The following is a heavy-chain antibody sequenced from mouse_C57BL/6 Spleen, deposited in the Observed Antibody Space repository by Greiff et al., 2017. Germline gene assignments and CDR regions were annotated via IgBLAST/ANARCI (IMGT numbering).Heavy chain of an antibody. Sequence: EVKLMDSGPGLVKPSQSLSLTCSVTGYSITSGYYWNWIRQFPGNKLEWMGYISYDGSNKYNPSLKNRISITSDTSKNQFFLKLNSLTTEDTATYYCAREYGSSYGFAYWGQGTLVTVSA. J-gene: IGHJ3*01. CDR1: GYSITSGYY. CDR2: ISYDGSN. D-gene: IGHD1-1*01. V-gene: IGHV3-6*01. CDR3: AREYGSSYGFAY.